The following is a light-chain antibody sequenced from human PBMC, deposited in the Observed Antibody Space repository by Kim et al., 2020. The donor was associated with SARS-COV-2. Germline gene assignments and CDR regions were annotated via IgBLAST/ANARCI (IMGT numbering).Light chain of an antibody. J-gene: IGKJ4*01. CDR3: QQRSNWLT. V-gene: IGKV3-11*01. Sequence: SLSPGERATLSCRASQSVNDYLVWYQQKLGQAPRLLIYDASSRATGIPARFSGSGSGTDFTLTISSLEPEDFAVYYCQQRSNWLTFGGGTKVDIK. CDR2: DAS. CDR1: QSVNDY.